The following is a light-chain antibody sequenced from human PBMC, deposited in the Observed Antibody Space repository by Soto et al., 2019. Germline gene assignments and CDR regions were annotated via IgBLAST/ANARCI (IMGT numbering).Light chain of an antibody. CDR3: QQYNNWYT. Sequence: DIQMTQSPSTLSASVGDRVTITCRASQSISNWLAWYQQKPGKAPKLLIYKASSLESGVPSRFSGSGSGTEFTLTIRSLQPDDFATYYCQQYNNWYTFGQGTKLEIK. CDR2: KAS. J-gene: IGKJ2*01. V-gene: IGKV1-5*03. CDR1: QSISNW.